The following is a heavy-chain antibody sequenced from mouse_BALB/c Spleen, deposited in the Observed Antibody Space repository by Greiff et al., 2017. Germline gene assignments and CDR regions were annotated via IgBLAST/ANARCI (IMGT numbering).Heavy chain of an antibody. J-gene: IGHJ3*01. Sequence: EVKLVESGGGLVQPGGSLKLSCAASGFTFSSYTMSWVRQTPEKRLEWVAYISNGGGSTYYPDTVKGRFTISRDNAKNTLYLQMSSLKSEDTAMYYCARHGSRGSLFAYWGQGTLVTVSA. V-gene: IGHV5-12-2*01. CDR1: GFTFSSYT. D-gene: IGHD1-1*01. CDR3: ARHGSRGSLFAY. CDR2: ISNGGGST.